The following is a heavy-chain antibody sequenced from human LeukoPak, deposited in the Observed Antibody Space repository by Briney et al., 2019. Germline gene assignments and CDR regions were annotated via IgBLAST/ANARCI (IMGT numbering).Heavy chain of an antibody. J-gene: IGHJ4*02. D-gene: IGHD5-18*01. V-gene: IGHV3-48*04. CDR3: ARYSYGIEDFDY. CDR1: GFTFSSYG. CDR2: MSSSGSNI. Sequence: GGSLRLSCAASGFTFSSYGMSWIRQAPGKGLDWVSYMSSSGSNIKYADSVKGRFTISRDNAKNSLYLQMNSLRAEDTAVYYCARYSYGIEDFDYWGQGTLVTVSS.